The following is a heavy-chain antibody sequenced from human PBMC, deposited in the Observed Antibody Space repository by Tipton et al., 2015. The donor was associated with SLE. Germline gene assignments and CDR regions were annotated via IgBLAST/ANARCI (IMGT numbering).Heavy chain of an antibody. CDR3: ARQPAAFDI. J-gene: IGHJ3*02. CDR1: DDSISGYY. CDR2: ISDSGTT. V-gene: IGHV4-59*08. Sequence: TLSLTCTVSDDSISGYYWSWIRQPPGKGLEWIGYISDSGTTKENPSLKSRVTISVDTSKNQFSLKLSSVTAADTAVYYCARQPAAFDIWGQGTRVTVSS.